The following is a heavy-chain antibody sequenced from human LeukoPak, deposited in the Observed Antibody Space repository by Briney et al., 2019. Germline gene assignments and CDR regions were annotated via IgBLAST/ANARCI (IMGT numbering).Heavy chain of an antibody. CDR2: ISGSGGNT. V-gene: IGHV3-23*01. CDR3: AELGITMSGGV. D-gene: IGHD3-10*02. CDR1: GFPFCIYA. Sequence: GGSLRLPCAASGFPFCIYAMNWVRQAPGKGLEWVSAISGSGGNTYYADSEKGRFTISRENSKNTLYQQMNSLRAEDSAVYYCAELGITMSGGVWGKGTTVTISS. J-gene: IGHJ6*04.